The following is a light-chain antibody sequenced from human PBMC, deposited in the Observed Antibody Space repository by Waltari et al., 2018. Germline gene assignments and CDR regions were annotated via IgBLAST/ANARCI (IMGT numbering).Light chain of an antibody. J-gene: IGLJ1*01. Sequence: QSALTQPASVSGSPGQSITVSCTGTSSDVGGYNSVSWYQQHPGKAPKVMIYDVTNRPSGVSNRFSGSKSGNTASLTISGLQAEDEADYYCSSYTSSATLVFGTGTTVTV. CDR1: SSDVGGYNS. V-gene: IGLV2-14*01. CDR3: SSYTSSATLV. CDR2: DVT.